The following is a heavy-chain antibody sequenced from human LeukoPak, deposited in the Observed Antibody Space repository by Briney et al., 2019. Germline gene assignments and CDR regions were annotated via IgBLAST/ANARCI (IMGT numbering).Heavy chain of an antibody. V-gene: IGHV3-13*01. CDR1: GFTFSTYD. D-gene: IGHD3-10*01. CDR3: ARATSGFDS. Sequence: PGGSLRLSCAASGFTFSTYDMHWVRHATGKGLEWVSVIGSAGDTYYPGSVKGRFTISRENAKNSLYLQMNSLRAEDTAMYYCARATSGFDSWGQGTLVTVSS. J-gene: IGHJ4*02. CDR2: IGSAGDT.